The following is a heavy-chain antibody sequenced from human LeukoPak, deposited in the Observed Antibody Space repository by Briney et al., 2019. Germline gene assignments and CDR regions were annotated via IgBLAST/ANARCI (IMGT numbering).Heavy chain of an antibody. D-gene: IGHD2-21*02. CDR1: GGSISSYY. V-gene: IGHV4-59*08. Sequence: SETLSLTCTVSGGSISSYYWSWIRQPPGKGLEWIGYIYYSGSTNYNPSLKSRVTISVDTSKNQFSLKLSSVTAADTAVYYCARHQHIVVVTAAYFDYWGQGTLVTVSS. CDR3: ARHQHIVVVTAAYFDY. CDR2: IYYSGST. J-gene: IGHJ4*02.